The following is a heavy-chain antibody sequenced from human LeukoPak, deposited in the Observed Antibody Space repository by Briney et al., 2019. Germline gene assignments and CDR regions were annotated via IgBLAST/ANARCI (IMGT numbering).Heavy chain of an antibody. D-gene: IGHD5-12*01. Sequence: GASVKVSCKASGYTFTSYGINWVRQAPGQGLEWMGWISAYNGNTNYAQKLQGRVTMTTDTSTSTAYMELRSLRSDDTAVYYCARDQIGPTIVATIEDDYWGQGTLVTVSS. CDR2: ISAYNGNT. CDR1: GYTFTSYG. V-gene: IGHV1-18*01. J-gene: IGHJ4*02. CDR3: ARDQIGPTIVATIEDDY.